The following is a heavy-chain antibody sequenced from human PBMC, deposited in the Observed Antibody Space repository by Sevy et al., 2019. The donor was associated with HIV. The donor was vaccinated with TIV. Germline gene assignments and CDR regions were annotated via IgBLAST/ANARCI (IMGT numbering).Heavy chain of an antibody. J-gene: IGHJ4*02. V-gene: IGHV5-51*01. CDR3: TSLGGNDTSGYHFFDH. CDR2: IYPGDSDT. D-gene: IGHD3-22*01. CDR1: GYSFTKYW. Sequence: GESLKISCKGSGYSFTKYWIGWVRQMPGKGLEWMGIIYPGDSDTRYRPSFQGKVTISADKSISTAYLQWSGLKASDTAMYYCTSLGGNDTSGYHFFDHWGQGTLVTVSS.